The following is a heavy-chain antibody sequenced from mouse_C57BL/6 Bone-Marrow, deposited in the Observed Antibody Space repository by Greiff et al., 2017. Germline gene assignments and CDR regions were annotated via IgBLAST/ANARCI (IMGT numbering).Heavy chain of an antibody. CDR2: INPYNGDT. CDR1: GYSFTGYF. Sequence: VQLKESGPELVKPGDSVKISCKASGYSFTGYFMNWVMQSHGKSLEWIGRINPYNGDTFYNQKFKGKATLTVDKSSSTAHMELRSLTSEDSAVYYCARSDGYYVENYFVGWGQGTTLTVSS. V-gene: IGHV1-20*01. CDR3: ARSDGYYVENYFVG. D-gene: IGHD2-3*01. J-gene: IGHJ2*01.